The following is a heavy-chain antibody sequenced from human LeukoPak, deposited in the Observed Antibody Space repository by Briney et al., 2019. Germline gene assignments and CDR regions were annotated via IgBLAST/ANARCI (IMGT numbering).Heavy chain of an antibody. J-gene: IGHJ5*02. CDR1: GGSISSYY. CDR2: IYYSGST. V-gene: IGHV4-59*01. D-gene: IGHD3-10*01. Sequence: AETLSLTCTASGGSISSYYWSWVRQPPGKGLEWIWYIYYSGSTTYYPSLKRRVTISVDTSKNQFSLKLSSVTAADTAVYYCARELDGSGSYPQNWFDPWGQGTLVTVSS. CDR3: ARELDGSGSYPQNWFDP.